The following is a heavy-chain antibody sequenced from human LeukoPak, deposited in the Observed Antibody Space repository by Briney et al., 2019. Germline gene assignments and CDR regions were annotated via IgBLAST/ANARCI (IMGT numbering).Heavy chain of an antibody. D-gene: IGHD1-7*01. Sequence: SETLSLTCTVSGYSISSGYYWGWIRQPPGKGLEWIGSIYHSGSTYYNPSLKSRVTISVDTSKNQFSLKLSSVTAADTAVYYCARGLELNYFDYWGQGTLVTVSS. CDR1: GYSISSGYY. CDR3: ARGLELNYFDY. J-gene: IGHJ4*02. V-gene: IGHV4-38-2*02. CDR2: IYHSGST.